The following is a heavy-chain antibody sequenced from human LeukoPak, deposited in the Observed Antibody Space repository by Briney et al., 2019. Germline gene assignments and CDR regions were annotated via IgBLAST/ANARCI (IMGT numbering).Heavy chain of an antibody. D-gene: IGHD3-22*01. Sequence: GGSLRLSCAASGFTFSSYAMSWVRQPPGKGLEWVSAISGSGGSTYYADSVKGRFTISRDNSKNTLYLQMNSLRAEDTAVYYCAKGVDYYDSSGYLGDYWGQGTLVTVSS. CDR1: GFTFSSYA. J-gene: IGHJ4*02. V-gene: IGHV3-23*01. CDR2: ISGSGGST. CDR3: AKGVDYYDSSGYLGDY.